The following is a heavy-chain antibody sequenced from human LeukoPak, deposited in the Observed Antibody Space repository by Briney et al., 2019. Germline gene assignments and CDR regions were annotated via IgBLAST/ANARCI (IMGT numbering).Heavy chain of an antibody. CDR2: MNPNSGNT. D-gene: IGHD3-3*01. CDR1: GYTFTSYG. J-gene: IGHJ6*02. V-gene: IGHV1-8*02. Sequence: ASVKVSCKASGYTFTSYGIRWVRQATGQGLEWMGWMNPNSGNTGYAQKFQGRVTMTRNTSISTAYMELSSLRSEDTAVYYCARGAMYYDFWSGYYRYYGMDVWGQGTTVTVSS. CDR3: ARGAMYYDFWSGYYRYYGMDV.